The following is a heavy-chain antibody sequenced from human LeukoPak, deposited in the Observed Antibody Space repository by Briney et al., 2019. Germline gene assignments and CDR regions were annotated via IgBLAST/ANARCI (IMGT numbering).Heavy chain of an antibody. Sequence: ASVKVSCKASGYTITSYYMHWVRQAPGQGLEWMGIINPSGVSTSYAQKFQGRVTMTRDTSTSTVYMELSSLRSEDTAVYYCARELWDYGDYVPSSGFDYWGQGTLVTVSS. CDR1: GYTITSYY. D-gene: IGHD4-17*01. J-gene: IGHJ4*02. V-gene: IGHV1-46*01. CDR3: ARELWDYGDYVPSSGFDY. CDR2: INPSGVST.